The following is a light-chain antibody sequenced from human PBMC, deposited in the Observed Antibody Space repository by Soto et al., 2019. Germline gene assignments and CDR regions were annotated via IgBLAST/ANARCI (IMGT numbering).Light chain of an antibody. V-gene: IGKV3-15*01. CDR2: SAS. J-gene: IGKJ1*01. Sequence: EIVMTQSPATLSVSPGERATLSCRASQSISSNLAWYQQKPGQAPRLLIYSASTRATGIPARFSGSGSGTEFTLTISSLQSEDFVVYYCQHYNNWPPWTFGQGTKVEIK. CDR1: QSISSN. CDR3: QHYNNWPPWT.